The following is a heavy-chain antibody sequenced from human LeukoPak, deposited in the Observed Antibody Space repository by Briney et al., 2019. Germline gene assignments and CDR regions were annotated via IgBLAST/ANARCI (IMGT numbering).Heavy chain of an antibody. CDR1: GYTFTSYY. D-gene: IGHD3-3*01. CDR3: ARDNYDFWSGYYRHGSYYYYYGMDV. CDR2: INPSGGST. J-gene: IGHJ6*02. Sequence: EASVKVSCTASGYTFTSYYMHWVRQAPGQGLEWMGIINPSGGSTSYAQKFQGRVTMTRDTSTSTVYMELSSLRSEDTAVYYCARDNYDFWSGYYRHGSYYYYYGMDVWGQGTTVTVSS. V-gene: IGHV1-46*01.